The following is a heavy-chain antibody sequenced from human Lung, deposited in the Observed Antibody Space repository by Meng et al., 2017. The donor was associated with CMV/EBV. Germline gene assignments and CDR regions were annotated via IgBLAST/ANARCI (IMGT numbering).Heavy chain of an antibody. J-gene: IGHJ4*02. D-gene: IGHD6-13*01. CDR1: GFTFSSYG. CDR3: AKGKTAIAAAGPLDY. CDR2: IRYDGSNK. V-gene: IGHV3-30*02. Sequence: LTCAASGFTFSSYGLHWVRQAPAKGLEWVAFIRYDGSNKYYADSVKGRVTISRDNSKNTLYLQMNSLRAEDTAVYYCAKGKTAIAAAGPLDYWGQGTLVXVSS.